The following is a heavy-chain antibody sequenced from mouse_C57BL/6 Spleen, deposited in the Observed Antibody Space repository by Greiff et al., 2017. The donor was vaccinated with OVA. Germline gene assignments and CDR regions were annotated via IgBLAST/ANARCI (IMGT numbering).Heavy chain of an antibody. V-gene: IGHV1-26*01. Sequence: VQLQQSGPELVKPGASVKISCKASGYTFTDYYMNWVKQSHGKSLEWIGDINPNNGGTSYNQKFKGKATLTVDKSSSTAYMELRSLTSEDSAVYYWARPDYDGSRKDYAMDYWGQGTSVTVSS. CDR3: ARPDYDGSRKDYAMDY. J-gene: IGHJ4*01. CDR2: INPNNGGT. D-gene: IGHD1-1*01. CDR1: GYTFTDYY.